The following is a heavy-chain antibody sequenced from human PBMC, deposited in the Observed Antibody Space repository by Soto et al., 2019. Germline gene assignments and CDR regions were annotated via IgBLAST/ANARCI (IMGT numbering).Heavy chain of an antibody. D-gene: IGHD1-7*01. CDR1: GFTFSSYS. J-gene: IGHJ6*02. V-gene: IGHV3-21*01. CDR3: ARDLGRNWNFPQIYYYYGMDV. Sequence: PGGSLRLSCAASGFTFSSYSMNWVRQAPGKGLEWVSSISSSSSYIYYADSVKGRFTISRDNAKNSLYLQMNSLRAEDTAVCYCARDLGRNWNFPQIYYYYGMDVWGQGTTVTVSS. CDR2: ISSSSSYI.